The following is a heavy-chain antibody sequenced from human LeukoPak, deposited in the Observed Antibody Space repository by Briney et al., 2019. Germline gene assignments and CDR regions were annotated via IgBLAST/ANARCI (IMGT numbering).Heavy chain of an antibody. CDR1: GFTFDDSA. CDR3: ARSRLGGYSGYDESWRLLDY. CDR2: ITWNSGSI. V-gene: IGHV3-9*01. D-gene: IGHD5-12*01. J-gene: IGHJ4*02. Sequence: GGSLRLSCAGSGFTFDDSAMHWVRQAPGKGLEWVSGITWNSGSIGYADSVKGRFTISRDNAKNSLYLQMNSLRAEDTAVYYCARSRLGGYSGYDESWRLLDYWGQGTLVTVSS.